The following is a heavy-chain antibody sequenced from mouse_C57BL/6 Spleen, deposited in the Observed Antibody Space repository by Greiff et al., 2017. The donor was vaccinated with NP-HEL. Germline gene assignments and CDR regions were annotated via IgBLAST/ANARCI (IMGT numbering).Heavy chain of an antibody. Sequence: VQLQQPGAELVKPGASVKLSCKASGYTFTSYWMHWVKQRPGQGLEWIGMIHPNSGSTNYNEKFKSKATLTVDKSSSTAYMQLSSLTSEDSAVYYCARSGGYGGLYFDYWGQGTTLTVSS. D-gene: IGHD2-2*01. CDR3: ARSGGYGGLYFDY. CDR2: IHPNSGST. V-gene: IGHV1-64*01. CDR1: GYTFTSYW. J-gene: IGHJ2*01.